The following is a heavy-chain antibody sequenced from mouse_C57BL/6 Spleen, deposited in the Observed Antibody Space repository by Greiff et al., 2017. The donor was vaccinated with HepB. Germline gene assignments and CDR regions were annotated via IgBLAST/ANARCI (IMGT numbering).Heavy chain of an antibody. CDR2: ISSGSSTI. CDR3: ARRVFITTVVANAMDY. V-gene: IGHV5-17*01. CDR1: GFTFSDYG. D-gene: IGHD1-1*01. Sequence: EVKLQESGGGLVKPGGSLKLSCAASGFTFSDYGMHWVRQAPEKGLEWVAYISSGSSTIYYADTVKGRFTISRDNAKNTLFLQMTSLRSEDTAMYYCARRVFITTVVANAMDYWGQGTSVTVSS. J-gene: IGHJ4*01.